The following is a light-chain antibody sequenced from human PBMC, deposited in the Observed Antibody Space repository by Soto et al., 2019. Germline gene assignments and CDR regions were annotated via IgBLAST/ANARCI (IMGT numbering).Light chain of an antibody. J-gene: IGKJ5*01. Sequence: AIQLTQSPSSLSASVGDSVTITCRATQDISNTLAWYQHKPGRGPTLLIFDASTLESGVPSRFTGSGSGTHCTLTISSLQPEDFATYICQQCKGYPITFGQGTRVEV. V-gene: IGKV1-13*02. CDR2: DAS. CDR3: QQCKGYPIT. CDR1: QDISNT.